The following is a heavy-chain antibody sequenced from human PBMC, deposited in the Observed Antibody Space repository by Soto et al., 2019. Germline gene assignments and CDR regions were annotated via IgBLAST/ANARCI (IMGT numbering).Heavy chain of an antibody. D-gene: IGHD3-22*01. Sequence: QVQLVQSGAEVKEPGASVMVSCKGSGYSFITYGMSWVRQAPGQGLEWVGWISTYNGNTKYVESLQGRVTMTTDTTTSTAYMELRSLRFDDTAVYYCARGPTDYYDKSGDYCLDYWGQGTLVTVSP. CDR2: ISTYNGNT. J-gene: IGHJ4*02. V-gene: IGHV1-18*01. CDR1: GYSFITYG. CDR3: ARGPTDYYDKSGDYCLDY.